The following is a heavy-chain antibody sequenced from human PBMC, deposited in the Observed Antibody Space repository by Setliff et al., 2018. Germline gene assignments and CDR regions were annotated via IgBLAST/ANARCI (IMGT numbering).Heavy chain of an antibody. CDR1: GGSISSYY. Sequence: PSETLSLTCTVSGGSISSYYWSWIRQPPGKGLEWIGYVYTSGSTNYNPSLKSRVSISVDTSKNQFSLKLSSVTAADTAVYCCARSRGYKHDSSGYYYDHYYYYYMDVWGQGTLVTVSS. CDR3: ARSRGYKHDSSGYYYDHYYYYYMDV. CDR2: VYTSGST. V-gene: IGHV4-4*08. D-gene: IGHD3-22*01. J-gene: IGHJ6*03.